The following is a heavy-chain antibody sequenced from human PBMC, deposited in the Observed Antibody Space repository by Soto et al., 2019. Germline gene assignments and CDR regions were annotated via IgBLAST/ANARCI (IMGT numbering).Heavy chain of an antibody. Sequence: KPSETLSLTCTVSGGSISGISYYWGWIRQPTGKGLEWIGTIYSSGSTYYNPSLKSRVTISVDTSKNQFSLKLSSVTAADTSVYYCARHDIAAAGTHWFDPWGQGTLVTVSS. CDR2: IYSSGST. J-gene: IGHJ5*02. CDR1: GGSISGISYY. D-gene: IGHD6-13*01. CDR3: ARHDIAAAGTHWFDP. V-gene: IGHV4-39*01.